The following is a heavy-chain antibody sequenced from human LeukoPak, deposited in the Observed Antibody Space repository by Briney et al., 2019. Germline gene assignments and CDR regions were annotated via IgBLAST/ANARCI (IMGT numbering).Heavy chain of an antibody. CDR1: GYTFTSYG. Sequence: ASVKVSCKASGYTFTSYGISWVRQAPGQGLEWMGWISAYNGNTNYAQKLQGRVTMTTDTSTSTAYMELRSLRSDDTAVYYCARTAPQQQLVPLNYYMDVWGKGTTVTVSS. J-gene: IGHJ6*03. V-gene: IGHV1-18*01. D-gene: IGHD6-6*01. CDR3: ARTAPQQQLVPLNYYMDV. CDR2: ISAYNGNT.